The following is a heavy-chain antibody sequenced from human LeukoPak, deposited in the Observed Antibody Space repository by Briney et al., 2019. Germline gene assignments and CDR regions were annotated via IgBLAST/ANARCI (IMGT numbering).Heavy chain of an antibody. Sequence: GGSLRLSCAASGFTFSSYAMSWVRQAPGKGLEWVSAISGSGGSTYYADSVRGRFTISRDNSKNTLYLQMNSLRAEDTAVYYCAKPQLRYYYDSSGYPYYFDYWGRGTLVTVSS. CDR1: GFTFSSYA. V-gene: IGHV3-23*01. D-gene: IGHD3-22*01. CDR3: AKPQLRYYYDSSGYPYYFDY. CDR2: ISGSGGST. J-gene: IGHJ4*02.